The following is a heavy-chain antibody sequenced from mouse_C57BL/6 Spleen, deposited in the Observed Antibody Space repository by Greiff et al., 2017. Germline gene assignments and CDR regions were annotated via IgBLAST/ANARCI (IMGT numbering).Heavy chain of an antibody. CDR2: INPSSGYT. J-gene: IGHJ2*01. Sequence: VKLMEPGAELARPGASVKLSCKASGYTFTSYTMHWVKQRPGQGLEWIGYINPSSGYTKYNQKFKDKATLTADNSSSTAYMLLSSLTSEDSAVYYCIATVVSTDFDYWGQGTTLTVSS. CDR3: IATVVSTDFDY. D-gene: IGHD1-1*01. V-gene: IGHV1-4*01. CDR1: GYTFTSYT.